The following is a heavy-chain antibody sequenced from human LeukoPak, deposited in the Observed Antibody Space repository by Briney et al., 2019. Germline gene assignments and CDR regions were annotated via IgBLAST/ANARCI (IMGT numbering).Heavy chain of an antibody. CDR1: GYTFSSYS. Sequence: ASVKVSCKASGYTFSSYSITWVRQAPGQGLEWMGWISGYNGNTNYAQKLQGRVTMTTDTSTSTVYMELSSLRSEDTAVYYCAREEHGGYFDYWGQGNPVTVSS. J-gene: IGHJ4*02. CDR2: ISGYNGNT. CDR3: AREEHGGYFDY. D-gene: IGHD2-15*01. V-gene: IGHV1-18*01.